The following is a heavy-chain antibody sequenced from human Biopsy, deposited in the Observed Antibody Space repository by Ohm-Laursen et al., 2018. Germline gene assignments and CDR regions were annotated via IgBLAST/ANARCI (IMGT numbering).Heavy chain of an antibody. V-gene: IGHV1-2*02. Sequence: GASVKVSCKASGYSFTSYYMHWVRQAPGQGLEWMGWISPKSGDTNYAHKFQGNITMTRDTSMSTAYMEMSRLRCDDTAVYYCALQSVAQMKNFDYWGRGTLVTVSS. J-gene: IGHJ4*02. CDR2: ISPKSGDT. CDR1: GYSFTSYY. CDR3: ALQSVAQMKNFDY. D-gene: IGHD6-19*01.